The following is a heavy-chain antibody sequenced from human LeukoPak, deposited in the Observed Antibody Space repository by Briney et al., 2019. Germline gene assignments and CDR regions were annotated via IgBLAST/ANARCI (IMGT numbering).Heavy chain of an antibody. D-gene: IGHD3-22*01. Sequence: SETLSPTCTVSGGSISSYYWSWIRQPPGKGLEWIGYIYYSGSTNYNPSLKSRVTISVDTSKNQFSLKLSSVTAADTAVYYCAASHYYDSSGYSYYFDYWGQGTLVTVSS. V-gene: IGHV4-59*08. CDR2: IYYSGST. J-gene: IGHJ4*02. CDR1: GGSISSYY. CDR3: AASHYYDSSGYSYYFDY.